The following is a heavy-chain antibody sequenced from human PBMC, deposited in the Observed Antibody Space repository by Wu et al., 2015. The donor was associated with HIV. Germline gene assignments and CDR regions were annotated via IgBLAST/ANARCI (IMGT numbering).Heavy chain of an antibody. CDR2: FDPEEAGKI. J-gene: IGHJ5*02. CDR3: ARDAPQDYGSGSINWFDP. V-gene: IGHV1-24*01. Sequence: KKPGASVRVSCKVSGYSLTELSIHWVRQAPGKGLEWMGGFDPEEAGKIIYAQKFQGRVTMTEDTSRDTAYMALSSLKSEDTAVYYCARDAPQDYGSGSINWFDPGARDPGHRLL. CDR1: GYSLTELS. D-gene: IGHD3-10*01.